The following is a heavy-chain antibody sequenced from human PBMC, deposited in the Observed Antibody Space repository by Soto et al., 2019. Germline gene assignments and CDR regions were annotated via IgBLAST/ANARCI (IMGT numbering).Heavy chain of an antibody. Sequence: QVQLVQSAAEVKKPGASVKVSCTASGYTFTHYAIHWVRHAPGQRLELMRFINAGSGNKKYSQTSQGRLRFSIDTSSGTAYMDVSSVRSEDTAIYYGERGLAADGAWGQGTLVNVSS. CDR3: ERGLAADGA. D-gene: IGHD6-13*01. CDR2: INAGSGNK. CDR1: GYTFTHYA. J-gene: IGHJ5*02. V-gene: IGHV1-3*01.